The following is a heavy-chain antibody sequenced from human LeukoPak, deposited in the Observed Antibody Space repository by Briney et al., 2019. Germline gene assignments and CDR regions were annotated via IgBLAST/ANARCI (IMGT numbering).Heavy chain of an antibody. CDR2: IYYSGST. J-gene: IGHJ4*02. D-gene: IGHD3-10*01. CDR3: ARYGSGTYPRFDY. CDR1: GGSIRGYY. V-gene: IGHV4-59*08. Sequence: EASETLSLTCTASGGSIRGYYWSWIRQPPGKGLEWIGYIYYSGSTNYNPSLQSRVTISVDTSKNQFSLNLTSVTAADTAVYYCARYGSGTYPRFDYWGQGILVTVSS.